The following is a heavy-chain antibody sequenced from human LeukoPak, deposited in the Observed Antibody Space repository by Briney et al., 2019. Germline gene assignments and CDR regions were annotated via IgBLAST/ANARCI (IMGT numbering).Heavy chain of an antibody. J-gene: IGHJ6*03. Sequence: GGSLRLSCAASGFTFSSYGIHWVRQAPGKGLKWVAFIRYDGSNKYYADSVKGRFTISRDNSKNTLYLQMNSLRAEDTAVYYCAKGNSYYYYYYMDVWGKGTTVTVSS. CDR1: GFTFSSYG. D-gene: IGHD4-23*01. CDR3: AKGNSYYYYYYMDV. CDR2: IRYDGSNK. V-gene: IGHV3-30*02.